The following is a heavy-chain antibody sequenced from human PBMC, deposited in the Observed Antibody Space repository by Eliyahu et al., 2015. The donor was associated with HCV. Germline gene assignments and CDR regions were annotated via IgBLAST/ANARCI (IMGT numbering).Heavy chain of an antibody. D-gene: IGHD6-19*01. J-gene: IGHJ5*02. Sequence: QVQLVESGGGVVQPGRSLRLSCAASGFTFSSYGMHWVRQAPGKGLEWVAVIWYDGSNKYYADSVKGRFTISRDNSKNTLYLQMNSLRAEDTAVYYCARGEIAVAVPRWFDPWGQGTLVTVSS. CDR2: IWYDGSNK. CDR1: GFTFSSYG. CDR3: ARGEIAVAVPRWFDP. V-gene: IGHV3-33*01.